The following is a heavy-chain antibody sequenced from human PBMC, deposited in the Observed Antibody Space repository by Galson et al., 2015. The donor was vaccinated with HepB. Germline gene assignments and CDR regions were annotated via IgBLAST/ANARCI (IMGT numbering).Heavy chain of an antibody. CDR2: IYRGGNT. CDR3: ARDPASWSGEGGP. Sequence: SLRLSCAASGFIVSSNYMSWVRQAPGKGLEWVSIIYRGGNTYYADSVKGRFTFSRDNSKNTVYLQMNSLRAEDTAVYYCARDPASWSGEGGPWGQGMLVTVSS. V-gene: IGHV3-53*01. CDR1: GFIVSSNY. D-gene: IGHD3-3*01. J-gene: IGHJ5*02.